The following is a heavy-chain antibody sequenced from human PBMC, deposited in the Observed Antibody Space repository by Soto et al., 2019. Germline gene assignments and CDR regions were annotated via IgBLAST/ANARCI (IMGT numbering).Heavy chain of an antibody. CDR1: GFTFSSYA. J-gene: IGHJ3*02. CDR3: SKDVYVVPHAFDI. Sequence: EVQLLESGGGLVQPGGSLRLSCAASGFTFSSYAMSWVRQAPGKGLEWVSAISGSGGSTYYADSVKGRFTISRDNSKNTLYLQMNSLRAEDTAVYYCSKDVYVVPHAFDIWGQGTMVTVSS. D-gene: IGHD3-16*01. CDR2: ISGSGGST. V-gene: IGHV3-23*01.